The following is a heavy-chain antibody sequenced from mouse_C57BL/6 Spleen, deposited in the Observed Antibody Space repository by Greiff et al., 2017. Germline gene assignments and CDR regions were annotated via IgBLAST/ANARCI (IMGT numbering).Heavy chain of an antibody. V-gene: IGHV1-69*01. CDR3: ARCGFTTVVATNY. J-gene: IGHJ2*01. Sequence: QVQLKQPGAELVMPGASVKLSCTASGYTFTSDWMHWVKQRPGQGLEWIGEIDPSDSYTNYNQKFKGKSTLTVDKSSSTAYMQLSSLTSEDSAVYYCARCGFTTVVATNYWGQGPTLTVSS. D-gene: IGHD1-1*01. CDR1: GYTFTSDW. CDR2: IDPSDSYT.